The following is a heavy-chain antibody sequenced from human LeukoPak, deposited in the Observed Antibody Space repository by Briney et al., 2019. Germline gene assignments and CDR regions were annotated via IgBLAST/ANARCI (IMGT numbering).Heavy chain of an antibody. D-gene: IGHD2-15*01. Sequence: GGSLRLSCAVSGFTFSNYDMHLVRQATGKGLEWVSGIDTAGDTYYPGSVKGRFTISRENSKNSLYLQMNSLRAGDTAVYYCARVYCSGGICHFDYWGQGTLVTVSS. CDR2: IDTAGDT. CDR1: GFTFSNYD. CDR3: ARVYCSGGICHFDY. V-gene: IGHV3-13*01. J-gene: IGHJ4*02.